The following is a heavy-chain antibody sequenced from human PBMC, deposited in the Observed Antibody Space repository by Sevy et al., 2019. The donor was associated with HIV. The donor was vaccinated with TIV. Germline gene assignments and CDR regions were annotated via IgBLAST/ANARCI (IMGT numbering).Heavy chain of an antibody. CDR1: GITFSTSG. J-gene: IGHJ4*02. CDR2: ISDSGDTT. D-gene: IGHD3-10*01. V-gene: IGHV3-23*01. Sequence: GGSLRLSCVVSGITFSTSGMHWVRQAPGKGLEWVSGISDSGDTTHYAESVKGRFTISRDNSKNTVSLQMSSLRAEDTAIYYCAKLPSTVMFREKGYWGQGTRVTVSS. CDR3: AKLPSTVMFREKGY.